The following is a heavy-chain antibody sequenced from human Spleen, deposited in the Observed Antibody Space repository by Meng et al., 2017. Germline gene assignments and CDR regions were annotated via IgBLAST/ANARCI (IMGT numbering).Heavy chain of an antibody. V-gene: IGHV4-31*03. Sequence: QVQLQESGPGLVKPSPTLSLTCTVSCGSINSVSYFWSWIRQRPGKGLEYIGYIYYSGSTYYNPSLKSRVTISVDTSVNQFSLKLSSVTAADTAVYYCARETSPSDQGWFDPWGQGTLVTVSS. J-gene: IGHJ5*02. CDR1: CGSINSVSYF. CDR2: IYYSGST. CDR3: ARETSPSDQGWFDP.